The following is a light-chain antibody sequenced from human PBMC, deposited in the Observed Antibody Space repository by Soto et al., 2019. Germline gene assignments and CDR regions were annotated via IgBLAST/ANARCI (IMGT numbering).Light chain of an antibody. Sequence: EVVMTQSPAPLSVSPGESATLSCRASQRIDSSVAWYQQIPGQPPRLLIFGASTKVTVIPARFSGSGSGTEFTLTISSLQSEDFGVYYCQQYHRWPITFGQGTRLEI. CDR3: QQYHRWPIT. CDR1: QRIDSS. J-gene: IGKJ5*01. CDR2: GAS. V-gene: IGKV3-15*01.